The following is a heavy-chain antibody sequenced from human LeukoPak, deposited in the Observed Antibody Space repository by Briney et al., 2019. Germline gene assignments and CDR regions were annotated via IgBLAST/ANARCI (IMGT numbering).Heavy chain of an antibody. V-gene: IGHV4-30-4*08. CDR2: IYYSGST. CDR3: ASLGYCSSTSCYGGYGMDV. D-gene: IGHD2-2*01. J-gene: IGHJ6*02. Sequence: SQTLSLTCTVSGGSISSGDYYWSWIRQPPGKGLEWIGYIYYSGSTYYNPSLKSRVTISVDTSKNQFSLKLSSVTAADTAVYYCASLGYCSSTSCYGGYGMDVWGQGTTVTVSS. CDR1: GGSISSGDYY.